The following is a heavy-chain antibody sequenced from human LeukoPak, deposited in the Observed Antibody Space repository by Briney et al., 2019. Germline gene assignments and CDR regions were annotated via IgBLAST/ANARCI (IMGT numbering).Heavy chain of an antibody. Sequence: PGRSLRLSCTFSGVSLSDSAVTWVRQAPGKGLEWIGCTRSKVYGGTTEYAASVKGRITISRDESKSIAYLQMDSLTTGDTAVYLCARGERDFDYWGQGTLVTVSS. V-gene: IGHV3-49*04. CDR1: GVSLSDSA. D-gene: IGHD3-16*01. J-gene: IGHJ4*02. CDR3: ARGERDFDY. CDR2: TRSKVYGGTT.